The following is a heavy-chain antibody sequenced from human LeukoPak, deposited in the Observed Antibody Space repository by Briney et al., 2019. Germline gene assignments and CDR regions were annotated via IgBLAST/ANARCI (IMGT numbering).Heavy chain of an antibody. Sequence: SETLSLTCAVYGGSFSGYYWSWIRQPPGKGLEWIGEINHSGSTNYNPSLKSRVTISVDTSKNQFSLKLSSVTAADTAVYYCATTATGTTTLFDYWGQGTLVTVSS. CDR1: GGSFSGYY. CDR3: ATTATGTTTLFDY. V-gene: IGHV4-34*01. D-gene: IGHD1-7*01. J-gene: IGHJ4*02. CDR2: INHSGST.